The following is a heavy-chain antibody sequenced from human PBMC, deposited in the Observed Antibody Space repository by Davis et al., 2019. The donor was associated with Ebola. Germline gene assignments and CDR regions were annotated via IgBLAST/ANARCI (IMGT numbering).Heavy chain of an antibody. Sequence: ASVQVSCTASGYTFTGYSMHWVRQAPGQGLEWMGWISAYNGNTNYAQKLQGRVTMTTDTSTSTAYMELRSLRSDDTAVYYCARSRSGYSSSRTFDYWGQGTLVTVSS. CDR1: GYTFTGYS. J-gene: IGHJ4*02. D-gene: IGHD6-13*01. CDR2: ISAYNGNT. V-gene: IGHV1-18*04. CDR3: ARSRSGYSSSRTFDY.